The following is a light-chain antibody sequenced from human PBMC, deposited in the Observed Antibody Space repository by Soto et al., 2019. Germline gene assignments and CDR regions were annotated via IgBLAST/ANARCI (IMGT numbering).Light chain of an antibody. V-gene: IGKV4-1*01. Sequence: DIVMTQSPDSLAVSLGERATINCKSSQSVLHSSNNKNYLAWYQQKPGQPPKLLIYWASTRESGVPDRVSGSGSGTDVSLTISRLQAEDVAVYYCQQYYSTPYTFGQGTKLEIK. J-gene: IGKJ2*01. CDR3: QQYYSTPYT. CDR1: QSVLHSSNNKNY. CDR2: WAS.